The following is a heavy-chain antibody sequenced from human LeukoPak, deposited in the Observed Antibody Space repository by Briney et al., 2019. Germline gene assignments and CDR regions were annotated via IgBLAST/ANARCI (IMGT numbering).Heavy chain of an antibody. CDR1: GFTFDEYA. J-gene: IGHJ4*02. CDR2: IGWDSGGI. CDR3: AKGGGWFYYFDF. Sequence: SRSLRLSCAASGFTFDEYAMHWVRQAPGKGLEWVSGIGWDSGGIGYADSVKGRFTISRDNAKKSLFLQMNSLRAEDTAFYYCAKGGGWFYYFDFWGQGSLVTVSS. D-gene: IGHD6-19*01. V-gene: IGHV3-9*01.